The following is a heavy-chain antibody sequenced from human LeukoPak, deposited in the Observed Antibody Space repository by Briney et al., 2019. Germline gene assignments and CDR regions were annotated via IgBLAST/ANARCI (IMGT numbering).Heavy chain of an antibody. Sequence: ASVKVSCKASGYTFASYGISWVRQAPGQGLEWMGWISAYNGHTNYAQKLQGRVTMTTDTSTSTAYMELRSLRSDDTAVYYCARGGDSSSWFTSPDYWGQGTLVTVSS. D-gene: IGHD6-13*01. CDR2: ISAYNGHT. V-gene: IGHV1-18*01. J-gene: IGHJ4*02. CDR3: ARGGDSSSWFTSPDY. CDR1: GYTFASYG.